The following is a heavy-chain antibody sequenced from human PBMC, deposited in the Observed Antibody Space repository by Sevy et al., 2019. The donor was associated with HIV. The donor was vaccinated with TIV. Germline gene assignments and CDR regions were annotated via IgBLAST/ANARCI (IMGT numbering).Heavy chain of an antibody. V-gene: IGHV1-69*13. CDR1: GGTFSSYA. D-gene: IGHD2-2*01. Sequence: ASVKVSCKASGGTFSSYAISWVRQAPGQGLEWMGGIIPIFGTANYAQKFQGRVTITADESTSTAYMELSGLRSEDTAVYYCARERGRGARYCSSTSCYEHGMDVWGQGTTVTVSS. CDR3: ARERGRGARYCSSTSCYEHGMDV. CDR2: IIPIFGTA. J-gene: IGHJ6*02.